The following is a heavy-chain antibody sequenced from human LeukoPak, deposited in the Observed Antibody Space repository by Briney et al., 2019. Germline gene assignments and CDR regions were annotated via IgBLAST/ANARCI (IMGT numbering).Heavy chain of an antibody. Sequence: HPGGSLRLSCAASGFTFSRHAMNWVRQAPGKGLEWVAVISYDGSNKYYADSVKGRFTISRDNSKNTLYLQMNSLRAEDTAVYYCAREYYGSGSPHDAFDIWGQGTMVTVSS. J-gene: IGHJ3*02. CDR2: ISYDGSNK. CDR3: AREYYGSGSPHDAFDI. CDR1: GFTFSRHA. D-gene: IGHD3-10*01. V-gene: IGHV3-30-3*01.